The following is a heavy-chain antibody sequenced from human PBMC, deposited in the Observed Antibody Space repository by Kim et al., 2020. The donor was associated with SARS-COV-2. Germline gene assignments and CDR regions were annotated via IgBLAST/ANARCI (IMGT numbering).Heavy chain of an antibody. J-gene: IGHJ4*02. CDR3: AKRGSGFHFDY. Sequence: GGSLRLSCAASGVTFSSYGMSWVRQVPGKGLEWVSAINDRGDTTNYADSVKGRFTIYRDNSNNALYLQMNSLRAADTAVYYCAKRGSGFHFDYWGQGTLGTLSS. CDR2: INDRGDTT. V-gene: IGHV3-23*01. D-gene: IGHD3-22*01. CDR1: GVTFSSYG.